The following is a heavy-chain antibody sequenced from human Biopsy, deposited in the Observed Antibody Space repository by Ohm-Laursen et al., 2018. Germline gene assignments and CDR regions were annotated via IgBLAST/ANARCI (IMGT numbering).Heavy chain of an antibody. D-gene: IGHD3-9*01. Sequence: SVKVSCKVPGGTFSNYGVNWVRQAPGQGLEWLGGNIPILGTGNYAQKFQDRAPCAADTSTSTATMELRSLRSDDKAVYYCATKLTGYFHHWGQGTLVIVSS. V-gene: IGHV1-69*06. CDR2: NIPILGTG. CDR3: ATKLTGYFHH. J-gene: IGHJ1*01. CDR1: GGTFSNYG.